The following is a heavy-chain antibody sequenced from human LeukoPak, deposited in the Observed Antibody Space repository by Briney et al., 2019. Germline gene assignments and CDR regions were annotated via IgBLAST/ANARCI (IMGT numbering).Heavy chain of an antibody. CDR3: AREDCSSTSCYYDY. CDR2: ISYDGSNK. V-gene: IGHV3-30*03. CDR1: GFTFSSYG. J-gene: IGHJ4*02. Sequence: GGSLRLSCAASGFTFSSYGMHWVRQAPGKGLEWVAVISYDGSNKYYADSVKGRLTISRDNSKNTLYLQMNSLRAEDTAVYYCAREDCSSTSCYYDYWGQGTLVTVSS. D-gene: IGHD2-2*01.